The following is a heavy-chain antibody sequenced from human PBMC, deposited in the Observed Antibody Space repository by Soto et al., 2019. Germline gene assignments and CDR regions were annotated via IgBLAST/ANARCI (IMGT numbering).Heavy chain of an antibody. Sequence: QVQLQESGPGLVKPSGTLSLTCAVSGGSISSSNWWSWVRQSPGKGLEWIGEIFHSGSTNYTPSLQSRVTMSVDKSKNQCSLNLRSVTAADTAVYFCARGGLYTRGGFDYWGQGTLVTVSS. CDR2: IFHSGST. D-gene: IGHD3-16*01. J-gene: IGHJ4*02. CDR1: GGSISSSNW. CDR3: ARGGLYTRGGFDY. V-gene: IGHV4-4*02.